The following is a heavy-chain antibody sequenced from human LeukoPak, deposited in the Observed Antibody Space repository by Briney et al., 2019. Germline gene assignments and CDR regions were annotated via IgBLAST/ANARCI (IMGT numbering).Heavy chain of an antibody. Sequence: SVKVSCKASGGTFSSYAISWVRQAPGQGLEWRGRTIPIFGIANYAQKFQGRVTITADKSTSTAYMELSSLRSEDTAVYYCARYYYDSSGFSQTFFDCWGQGTLVTVSS. CDR2: TIPIFGIA. J-gene: IGHJ4*02. CDR1: GGTFSSYA. D-gene: IGHD3-22*01. V-gene: IGHV1-69*04. CDR3: ARYYYDSSGFSQTFFDC.